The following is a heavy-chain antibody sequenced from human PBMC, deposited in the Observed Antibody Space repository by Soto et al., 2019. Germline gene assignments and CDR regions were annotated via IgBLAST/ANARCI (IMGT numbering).Heavy chain of an antibody. D-gene: IGHD2-2*01. V-gene: IGHV3-7*01. CDR3: ARRLRGCSSSSCYVIDY. Sequence: GGSLRLSCAASGFTFSSYWMTWVRQAPGKGLEWVANIKQDGSETYYVDSVKGRFTGSRDNAKNSLYLQMNSLRAEDTAMYYCARRLRGCSSSSCYVIDYWAQGTLVTVSS. CDR2: IKQDGSET. CDR1: GFTFSSYW. J-gene: IGHJ4*02.